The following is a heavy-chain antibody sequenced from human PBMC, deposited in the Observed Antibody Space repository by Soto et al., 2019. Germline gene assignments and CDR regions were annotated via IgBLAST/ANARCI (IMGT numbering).Heavy chain of an antibody. V-gene: IGHV1-58*01. CDR1: GFTFTSSA. CDR3: AAETKLRFLEWLSPYYYYGMDV. D-gene: IGHD3-3*01. CDR2: IVVGSGNT. Sequence: ASVKVSCKASGFTFTSSAVQWVRQARGQRLEWKGWIVVGSGNTNYAQKFQERVTITRDMSTSTAYMELSSLRSEDTAVYYCAAETKLRFLEWLSPYYYYGMDVWGQGTTVTVSS. J-gene: IGHJ6*02.